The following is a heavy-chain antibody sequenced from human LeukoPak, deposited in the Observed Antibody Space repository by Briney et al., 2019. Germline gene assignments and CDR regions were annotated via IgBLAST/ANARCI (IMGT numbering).Heavy chain of an antibody. CDR2: MNPNSGNA. CDR3: ARGRYYDSSGYRDY. V-gene: IGHV1-8*01. CDR1: GYTFTSYD. Sequence: ASVKVSCKASGYTFTSYDINWVRQATGQGREWMGWMNPNSGNAGYAQKFQGRVTMTRNTSISTAYMELSSLRSEDTAVYYCARGRYYDSSGYRDYWGQGTLVTVSS. J-gene: IGHJ4*02. D-gene: IGHD3-22*01.